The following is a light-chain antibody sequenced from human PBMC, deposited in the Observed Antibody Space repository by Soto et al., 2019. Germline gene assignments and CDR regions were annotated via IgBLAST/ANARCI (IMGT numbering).Light chain of an antibody. CDR2: GNS. CDR3: QSYDSSLSGSV. V-gene: IGLV1-40*01. CDR1: SSNIGAGYD. J-gene: IGLJ2*01. Sequence: QSVLTQPPSVSGAPGQRVTISCTGRSSNIGAGYDVHWYQQLPGTAPKFLIYGNSNRPSGVPDRFSGSKSGTSASLAITGLQAEDEADYYCQSYDSSLSGSVFGGGTKVTVL.